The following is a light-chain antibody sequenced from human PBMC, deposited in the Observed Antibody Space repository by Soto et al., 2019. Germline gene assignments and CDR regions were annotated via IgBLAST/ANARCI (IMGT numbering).Light chain of an antibody. Sequence: DIQMTQSPSTLSASVGDRVTITCRASQSISSWLAWYQQKPGKAPKLLIYKASNLETWVPSRFSGSGSETEFTLTISSLQPDDFATYYCQQYNSYLSTFGQGTKVEIK. V-gene: IGKV1-5*03. CDR2: KAS. J-gene: IGKJ1*01. CDR3: QQYNSYLST. CDR1: QSISSW.